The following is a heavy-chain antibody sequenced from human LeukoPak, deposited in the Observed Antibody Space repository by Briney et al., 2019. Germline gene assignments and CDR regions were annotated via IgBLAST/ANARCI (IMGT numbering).Heavy chain of an antibody. J-gene: IGHJ4*02. V-gene: IGHV5-51*01. D-gene: IGHD6-19*01. CDR1: GYTFATYW. CDR2: IYPGDSDT. Sequence: GESLKISCKGSGYTFATYWIGWVRQMPGKGLEWMGIIYPGDSDTRYSPSFQGQVTISADKSITTAYLQWSSLKASDTAMYYCARRVVPYSSGLTGFDYWGQGTLVTVSS. CDR3: ARRVVPYSSGLTGFDY.